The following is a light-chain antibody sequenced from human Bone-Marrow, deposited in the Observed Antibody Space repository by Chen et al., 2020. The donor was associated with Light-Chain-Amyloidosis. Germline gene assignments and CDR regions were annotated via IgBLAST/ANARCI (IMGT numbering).Light chain of an antibody. J-gene: IGLJ3*02. CDR1: SGSIATNY. CDR2: EDE. Sequence: NFMLTQPHSVSESPGKTVIISCTRSSGSIATNYVQWYQQRPGSSPTTVIYEDEQRTSGVPDRFSGSIDRSSNSATLAISGLKTEDEADYYCQSYQGSSQGVFGGRTKLTVL. V-gene: IGLV6-57*01. CDR3: QSYQGSSQGV.